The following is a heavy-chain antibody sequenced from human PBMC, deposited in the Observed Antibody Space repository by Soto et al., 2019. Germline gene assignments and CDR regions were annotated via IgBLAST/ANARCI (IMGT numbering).Heavy chain of an antibody. V-gene: IGHV3-30*03. J-gene: IGHJ6*01. D-gene: IGHD3-3*01. CDR3: AMERQGDFWRRSSCMDV. CDR1: GFTFSSSG. Sequence: PGGSLRLSCAASGFTFSSSGIHWVRQAPGKGLEWVAVISYDGSNTFYIDSVKGRFTISRDNSKNTLYLQMSSQRAEDTAVYYCAMERQGDFWRRSSCMDVRGQGTTVTVSS. CDR2: ISYDGSNT.